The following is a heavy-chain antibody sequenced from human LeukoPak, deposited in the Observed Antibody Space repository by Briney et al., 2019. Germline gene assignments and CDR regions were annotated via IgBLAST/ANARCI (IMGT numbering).Heavy chain of an antibody. CDR3: TRRSSDDSSGYYVH. D-gene: IGHD3-22*01. CDR2: IRNKANSYAT. Sequence: GGSLRLSCAASGFTFSGSAMHWVRQASGKGREWVGRIRNKANSYATAYSGSVKGRFTISRDDSKNTAYLQMNSLKTEDTAVYYCTRRSSDDSSGYYVHWGQGTLVTVSS. CDR1: GFTFSGSA. V-gene: IGHV3-73*01. J-gene: IGHJ4*02.